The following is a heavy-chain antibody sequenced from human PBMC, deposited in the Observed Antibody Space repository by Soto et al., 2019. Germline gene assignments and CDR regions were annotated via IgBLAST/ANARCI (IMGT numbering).Heavy chain of an antibody. Sequence: GGSLRLSCAASGFTFSTYSMHWVRQAPGKGLEWISYISSSSNSIYYADSVKGRFTTSRDDAKNSLYLQMNSLRAEDTAVYYCARAYYYDSSVYYRCFEPWGQGTLVPVSS. CDR3: ARAYYYDSSVYYRCFEP. D-gene: IGHD3-22*01. CDR2: ISSSSNSI. CDR1: GFTFSTYS. V-gene: IGHV3-48*01. J-gene: IGHJ5*02.